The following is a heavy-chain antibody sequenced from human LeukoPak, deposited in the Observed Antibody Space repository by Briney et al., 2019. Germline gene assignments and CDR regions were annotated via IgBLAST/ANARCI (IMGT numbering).Heavy chain of an antibody. Sequence: SETLSLTSTVSGDSISSSDYYWGWIRQPPGKGLEWIGEINHSGSTNYNPSLKSRVTISVDTSKNQFSLKLSSVTAADTAVYYCARGPSGSPIDYWGQGTLVTVSS. J-gene: IGHJ4*02. CDR2: INHSGST. V-gene: IGHV4-39*07. CDR1: GDSISSSDYY. D-gene: IGHD1-26*01. CDR3: ARGPSGSPIDY.